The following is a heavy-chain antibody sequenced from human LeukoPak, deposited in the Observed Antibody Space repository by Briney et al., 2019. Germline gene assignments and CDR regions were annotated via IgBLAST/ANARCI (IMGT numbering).Heavy chain of an antibody. CDR1: GGSFSGYY. V-gene: IGHV4-34*01. Sequence: PSETLSLTCAVYGGSFSGYYWSWIRQPPGNGLEWIGEINHSGSTNYNPSLKSRVTISVDTSKNQFSLKLSSVTAADTAVYYCARGYWYFDLWGRGTLVTVSS. CDR3: ARGYWYFDL. CDR2: INHSGST. J-gene: IGHJ2*01.